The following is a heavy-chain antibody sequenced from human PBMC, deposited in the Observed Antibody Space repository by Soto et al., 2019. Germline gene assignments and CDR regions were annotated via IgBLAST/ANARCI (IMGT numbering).Heavy chain of an antibody. D-gene: IGHD3-22*01. V-gene: IGHV4-59*01. CDR3: ASGFYDSRGYSEAFDI. CDR2: VSSSGST. Sequence: NPSETLSLTCTVSGGSISGDHWNWIRQPPGKGLEWIAYVSSSGSTKYNPSLKSRVTISIDTTKNQFSLRLSSVTAADTAVCYCASGFYDSRGYSEAFDIWGQGTKVTVSS. CDR1: GGSISGDH. J-gene: IGHJ3*02.